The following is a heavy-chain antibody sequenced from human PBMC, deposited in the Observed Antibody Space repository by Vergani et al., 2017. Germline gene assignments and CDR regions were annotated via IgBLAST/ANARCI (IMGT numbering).Heavy chain of an antibody. D-gene: IGHD2-15*01. V-gene: IGHV3-30*02. CDR3: AKDWLRVAPLGYYHYGMDV. CDR1: RFTLRSYG. CDR2: IRHDGTKK. Sequence: QVHLVESGGGVVQPGGSLRLSCAASRFTLRSYGMHWVRQAPGKGLEWVAFIRHDGTKKYYADSVKGRFTIYRDNSKNTLDLQMNSLRAEDTAVYYCAKDWLRVAPLGYYHYGMDVWCQGTTVTVSS. J-gene: IGHJ6*02.